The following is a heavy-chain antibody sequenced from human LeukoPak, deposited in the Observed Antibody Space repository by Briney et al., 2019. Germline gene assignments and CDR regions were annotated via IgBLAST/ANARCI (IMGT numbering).Heavy chain of an antibody. Sequence: GASVKVSCKASGYTFTGYYMHWVRQAPGQGLEWMGWINPNSGGTNYAQKFQGRVTMTRDTPISTAYMELSRLRSDDTAVYYCAREDVLGYCSSTSCSREVNFDYWGQGTLVTVSS. V-gene: IGHV1-2*02. J-gene: IGHJ4*02. D-gene: IGHD2-2*01. CDR3: AREDVLGYCSSTSCSREVNFDY. CDR1: GYTFTGYY. CDR2: INPNSGGT.